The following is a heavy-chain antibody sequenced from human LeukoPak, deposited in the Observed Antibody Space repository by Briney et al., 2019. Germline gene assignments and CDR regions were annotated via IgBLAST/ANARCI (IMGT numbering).Heavy chain of an antibody. CDR2: IYHSGNT. D-gene: IGHD6-6*01. CDR3: AKHTFARPFDY. CDR1: GGSISSSSSY. V-gene: IGHV4-61*05. Sequence: SETLSLTCTVSGGSISSSSSYWGWIRQPPGKGLEWIGYIYHSGNTNSNPSLKSRVTISVDTSKNQFSLKLSSVTAADTAVYYCAKHTFARPFDYWGQGTLVTVSS. J-gene: IGHJ4*02.